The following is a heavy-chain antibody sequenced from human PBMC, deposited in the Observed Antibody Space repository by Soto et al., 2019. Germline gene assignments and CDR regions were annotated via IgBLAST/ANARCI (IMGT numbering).Heavy chain of an antibody. J-gene: IGHJ4*02. Sequence: EVQLVESGGGLAQPGGSLRLSCAASGFTFSNYWMHWIRQAPGKGLVWVSGIRSDGSKTTYADSGKGRFTISRDNVKNTLFLLMYGVRAEDTVVYFSARGWSSSWGDWGRGTLVTVSS. CDR2: IRSDGSKT. CDR3: ARGWSSSWGD. D-gene: IGHD6-13*01. V-gene: IGHV3-74*03. CDR1: GFTFSNYW.